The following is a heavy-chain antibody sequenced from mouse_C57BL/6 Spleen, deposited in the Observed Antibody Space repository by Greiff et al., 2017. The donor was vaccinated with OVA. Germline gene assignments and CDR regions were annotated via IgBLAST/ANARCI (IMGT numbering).Heavy chain of an antibody. CDR3: ARTGPFDY. V-gene: IGHV1-61*01. J-gene: IGHJ2*01. Sequence: VQLQPSWAELVRPGSSVKLSCKASGYTFTSYWMDWLKQRPGQGLEWIGNIYPSDSETHYNQKFKDKATLTVDKSSSTAYMQLSSLTSEDSAVYYCARTGPFDYWGQGTTLTVSS. D-gene: IGHD4-1*01. CDR2: IYPSDSET. CDR1: GYTFTSYW.